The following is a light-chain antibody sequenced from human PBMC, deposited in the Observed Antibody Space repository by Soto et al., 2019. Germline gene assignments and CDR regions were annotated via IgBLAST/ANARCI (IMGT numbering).Light chain of an antibody. CDR3: QQGSFTLT. CDR2: GAS. Sequence: DIQMTQSPSSLYASVGDRVTITCRASQSISTYLNWYQQKLWKAPKLLISGASSLQGGVPSRFSGSGSGTDFTLTNRSLQPEDVATYYCQQGSFTLTFGGGTKLEIK. V-gene: IGKV1-39*01. J-gene: IGKJ4*01. CDR1: QSISTY.